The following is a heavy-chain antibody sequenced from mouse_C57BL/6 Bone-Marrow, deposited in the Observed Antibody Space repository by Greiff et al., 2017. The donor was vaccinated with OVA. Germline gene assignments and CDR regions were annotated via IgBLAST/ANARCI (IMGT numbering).Heavy chain of an antibody. D-gene: IGHD2-4*01. V-gene: IGHV10-1*01. CDR2: IRSKSNNYAT. J-gene: IGHJ4*01. CDR1: GFSFNTYA. Sequence: EVQLVESGGGLVQPKGSLKLSCAASGFSFNTYAMNWVRQAPGTGLEWVARIRSKSNNYATYYADSVKDRFTISRDDSESMLYLQMNNLKTEDTAMYYCVRERERLRRGGYAMDYWGQGTSVTVSS. CDR3: VRERERLRRGGYAMDY.